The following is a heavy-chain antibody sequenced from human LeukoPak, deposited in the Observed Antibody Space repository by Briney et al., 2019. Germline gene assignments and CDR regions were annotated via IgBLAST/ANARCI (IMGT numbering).Heavy chain of an antibody. V-gene: IGHV4-34*01. Sequence: PSETLSLTCAVYGGSFSGYYWSWIRQPPGKGLEWIGEINHSGSTNYNPSLKSRVTISVDTSKNQFSLKLSSVTAADTAMYYCARRRGYNYGYWGQGTLVTVSS. CDR3: ARRRGYNYGY. CDR2: INHSGST. CDR1: GGSFSGYY. J-gene: IGHJ4*02. D-gene: IGHD5-18*01.